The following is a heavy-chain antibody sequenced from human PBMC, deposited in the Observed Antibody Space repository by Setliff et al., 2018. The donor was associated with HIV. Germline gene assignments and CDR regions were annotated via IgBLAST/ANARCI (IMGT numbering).Heavy chain of an antibody. D-gene: IGHD6-19*01. Sequence: PSETLSLTCAVYGGSFNGYYWSWIRQPPGKGLEWIGEINHSGSTNYNPSLKSRVTMSVDKSKNQFSLRLSSVTAADTAVYYCAREDSSGRIDYWGQGTLVTVSS. CDR3: AREDSSGRIDY. CDR2: INHSGST. J-gene: IGHJ4*02. V-gene: IGHV4-34*01. CDR1: GGSFNGYY.